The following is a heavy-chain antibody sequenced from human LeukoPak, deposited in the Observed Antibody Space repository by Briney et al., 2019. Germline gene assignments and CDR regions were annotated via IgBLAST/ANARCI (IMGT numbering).Heavy chain of an antibody. J-gene: IGHJ6*03. Sequence: GGSLRLSCAASGFAFSTYSMHWVRQAPGKGLEWVAVISYDGSNKYYADSVKGRFTISRDNSKNTLYLQMNSLRAEDTAVYYCAKASSYYYMDVWGKGTTVTVSS. CDR1: GFAFSTYS. CDR3: AKASSYYYMDV. D-gene: IGHD6-6*01. CDR2: ISYDGSNK. V-gene: IGHV3-30*18.